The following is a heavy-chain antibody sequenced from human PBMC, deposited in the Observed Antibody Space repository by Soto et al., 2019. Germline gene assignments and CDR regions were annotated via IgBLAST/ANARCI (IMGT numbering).Heavy chain of an antibody. CDR1: GYSFTSYW. Sequence: PGESLKISCKGSGYSFTSYWIGWVRQMPGKGLEWMGIIYPGDSDTRYSPSFQGQVTISADKSISTAYLQWSSLKASDTAMYYCAIIDYYDSSGYYPRYWGQGTLVTVSS. D-gene: IGHD3-22*01. CDR3: AIIDYYDSSGYYPRY. V-gene: IGHV5-51*01. J-gene: IGHJ4*02. CDR2: IYPGDSDT.